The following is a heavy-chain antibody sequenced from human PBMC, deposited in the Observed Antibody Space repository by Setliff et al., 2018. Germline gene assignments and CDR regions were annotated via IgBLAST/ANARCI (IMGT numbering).Heavy chain of an antibody. CDR1: GGSISSDY. CDR2: LSPSGNT. V-gene: IGHV4-4*07. D-gene: IGHD1-7*01. CDR3: ARGNYAYWYFDL. Sequence: TLSLPCVVSGGSISSDYWGWIRQPAGKGLEWIGRLSPSGNTNYSPSLKSRVTMSLDTSKNYFSLKLKSVTAADTAIYFCARGNYAYWYFDLWGRGTLVTVSS. J-gene: IGHJ2*01.